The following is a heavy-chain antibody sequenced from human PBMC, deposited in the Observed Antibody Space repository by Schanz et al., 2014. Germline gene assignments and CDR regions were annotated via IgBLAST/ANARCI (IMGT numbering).Heavy chain of an antibody. J-gene: IGHJ4*02. CDR3: VRGPAYHADYWWGAFDY. D-gene: IGHD3-3*01. CDR1: GFTFSDYF. V-gene: IGHV3-11*06. CDR2: ITISGGS. Sequence: QVQVLESGGGLVKPGESLRLSCAASGFTFSDYFMGWLRQAPGRGLEWLSFITISGGSHYAVSVKDRFTISRDDAKSSLYIQMNNLRAEDTALYYCVRGPAYHADYWWGAFDYWGQGTLATVSS.